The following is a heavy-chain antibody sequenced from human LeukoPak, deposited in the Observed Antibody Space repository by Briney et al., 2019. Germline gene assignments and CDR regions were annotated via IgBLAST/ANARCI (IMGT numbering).Heavy chain of an antibody. D-gene: IGHD3-10*01. CDR3: ARDSPRGWSMDV. J-gene: IGHJ6*03. V-gene: IGHV3-23*01. CDR2: ISGSGGST. CDR1: GFTFSSYA. Sequence: PGGSLRLSCAASGFTFSSYAMSWVRLAPGKGLEWVSAISGSGGSTYYADSVKGRFTISRDNSKNTLYLQMNSLRAEDTAIYYCARDSPRGWSMDVWGKGTTVTVSS.